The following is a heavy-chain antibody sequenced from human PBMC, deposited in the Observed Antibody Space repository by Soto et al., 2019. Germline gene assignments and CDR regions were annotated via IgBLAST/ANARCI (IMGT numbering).Heavy chain of an antibody. CDR3: AGSRWHCTNGVCYLDAFDI. CDR1: GFTFSSYA. V-gene: IGHV3-23*01. Sequence: GGSLRLSCAASGFTFSSYAMSWVRQAPGKGLEWVSAISGSGGSTYYADSVKGRFTISRDNSKNTLYLQMNSLRAEDTAVYYCAGSRWHCTNGVCYLDAFDIWGQGTMVTVSS. CDR2: ISGSGGST. D-gene: IGHD2-8*01. J-gene: IGHJ3*02.